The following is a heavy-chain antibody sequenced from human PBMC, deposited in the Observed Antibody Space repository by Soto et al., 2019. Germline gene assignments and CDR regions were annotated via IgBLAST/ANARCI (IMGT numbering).Heavy chain of an antibody. Sequence: SETLSLTCTVSGGSITSSSYYWGWIRQPPGKGLEWIGSIYYSGSTYYNPSLKSRVTISVDTSKNQFSLKLSSVTAADTAVYYCASGYDILTGYPRGDYYGMDVWGQGTTVT. D-gene: IGHD3-9*01. J-gene: IGHJ6*02. V-gene: IGHV4-39*01. CDR1: GGSITSSSYY. CDR2: IYYSGST. CDR3: ASGYDILTGYPRGDYYGMDV.